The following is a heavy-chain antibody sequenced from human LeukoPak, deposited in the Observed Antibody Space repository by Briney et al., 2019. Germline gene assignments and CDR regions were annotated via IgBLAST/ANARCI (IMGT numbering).Heavy chain of an antibody. V-gene: IGHV3-7*04. Sequence: GGSLRLSCAASGFTLRNYWMTWIRQAPGKGLEWVAHNKEDGTVKDYVDSVKGRFTISRDNTKNSLYLQMNSLRAEDTAVYYCARVSHAFDIWGQGTMVTVSS. CDR1: GFTLRNYW. CDR2: NKEDGTVK. J-gene: IGHJ3*02. CDR3: ARVSHAFDI.